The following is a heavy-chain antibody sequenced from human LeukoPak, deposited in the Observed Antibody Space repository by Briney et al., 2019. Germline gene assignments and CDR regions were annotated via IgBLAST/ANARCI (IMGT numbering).Heavy chain of an antibody. J-gene: IGHJ5*02. CDR1: GGSISSGGYY. Sequence: PSQTLSLTCTVSGGSISSGGYYWSWIRQHPGKGLEWIGYIYYSGSTYYNPSLKSRVTISVDTSKNQFSLKLSSVTAADTAVYYCARGVVVVVPAAQYNWFDPWGRGTLVTVSS. D-gene: IGHD2-2*01. CDR3: ARGVVVVVPAAQYNWFDP. CDR2: IYYSGST. V-gene: IGHV4-31*03.